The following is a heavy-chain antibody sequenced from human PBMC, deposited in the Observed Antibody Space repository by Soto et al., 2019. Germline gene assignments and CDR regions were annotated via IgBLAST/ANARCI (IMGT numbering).Heavy chain of an antibody. D-gene: IGHD1-26*01. CDR2: IYHSGST. J-gene: IGHJ4*02. CDR1: GGSISSGGYS. Sequence: PSETLSLTCAVSGGSISSGGYSWSWIRQPPGKGLEWIGYIYHSGSTYYNPSLKSRVTISVDRSKNQFSLKLSSVTAADTAVYYCAAYGGYHNFDYWGQGTLVTVSS. CDR3: AAYGGYHNFDY. V-gene: IGHV4-30-2*01.